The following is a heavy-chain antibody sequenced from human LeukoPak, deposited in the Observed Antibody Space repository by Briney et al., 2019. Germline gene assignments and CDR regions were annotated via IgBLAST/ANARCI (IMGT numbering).Heavy chain of an antibody. Sequence: KSGGSLRLSCAASGFTFSNAWMSWVRQAPGKGLEWVGRIKSKTDSGTTDYAAPVKGRFTISRDDSKNTLYLQMNSLKFEDTAVYYCTTAPAQSDYWGQGTLVTVSS. V-gene: IGHV3-15*01. CDR2: IKSKTDSGTT. CDR1: GFTFSNAW. D-gene: IGHD2-2*01. CDR3: TTAPAQSDY. J-gene: IGHJ4*02.